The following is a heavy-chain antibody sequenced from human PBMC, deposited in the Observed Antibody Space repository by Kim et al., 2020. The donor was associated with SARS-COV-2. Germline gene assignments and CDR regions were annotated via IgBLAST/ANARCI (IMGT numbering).Heavy chain of an antibody. D-gene: IGHD2-15*01. V-gene: IGHV3-23*01. J-gene: IGHJ3*02. CDR2: ISGSGGST. CDR3: AKDMNLGIVVVSSRVRGAFDI. Sequence: GGSLRLSCAASGFTFSSYAMSWVRQAPGKGLEWVSAISGSGGSTYYADSVKGRFTISRDNSKNTLYLQMNSLRAEDTAVYYCAKDMNLGIVVVSSRVRGAFDIWGQGTMVTVSS. CDR1: GFTFSSYA.